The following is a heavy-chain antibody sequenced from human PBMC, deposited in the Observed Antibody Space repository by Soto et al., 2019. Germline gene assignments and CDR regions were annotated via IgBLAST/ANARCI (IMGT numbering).Heavy chain of an antibody. D-gene: IGHD5-18*01. J-gene: IGHJ4*02. CDR3: AKDQRRIQLWLLPFGY. CDR2: ISGSGGST. CDR1: GFTFSSYA. V-gene: IGHV3-23*01. Sequence: EVQLLESGGGLVQPGGSLRLSCAASGFTFSSYAMSWVRQAPGKGLEWVSAISGSGGSTYYADSVKGRFTISRDNSKNTLYLQMNSLRAEDTAVYYCAKDQRRIQLWLLPFGYWGQGTLVTVSS.